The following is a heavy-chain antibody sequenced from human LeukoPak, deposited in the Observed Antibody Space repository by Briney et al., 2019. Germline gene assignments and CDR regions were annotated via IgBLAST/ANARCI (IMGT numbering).Heavy chain of an antibody. Sequence: GASVKVSCKASEYTFSSYYMHWVRQAPGQGLEWMGIINPSGGSTSYAQKFQGRVTMTRDLSTSTVYMELSSLRSEDTAVYYCARDGNYGSGSYVLSEVFSKWFDPWGQGTLVTVSS. J-gene: IGHJ5*02. V-gene: IGHV1-46*01. D-gene: IGHD3-10*01. CDR2: INPSGGST. CDR1: EYTFSSYY. CDR3: ARDGNYGSGSYVLSEVFSKWFDP.